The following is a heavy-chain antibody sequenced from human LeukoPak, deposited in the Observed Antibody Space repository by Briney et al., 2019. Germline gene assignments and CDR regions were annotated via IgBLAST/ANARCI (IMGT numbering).Heavy chain of an antibody. CDR1: GGSISSYY. Sequence: SETLSLTCTVPGGSISSYYWSWIRQPPGKGLEWIGYIYYSGSTNYNPSLKSRVTISVDTSKNQFSLKLSSVTAADTAVYYCAAVVRGVIIKGGQGTLVTVSS. V-gene: IGHV4-59*01. CDR2: IYYSGST. D-gene: IGHD3-10*01. CDR3: AAVVRGVIIK. J-gene: IGHJ4*02.